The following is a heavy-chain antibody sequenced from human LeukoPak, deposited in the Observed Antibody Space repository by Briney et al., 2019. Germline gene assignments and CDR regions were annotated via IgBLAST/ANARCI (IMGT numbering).Heavy chain of an antibody. V-gene: IGHV3-74*01. J-gene: IGHJ4*02. CDR1: GDYW. CDR3: AKNIVVVPAAIDY. CDR2: INSDGSWT. D-gene: IGHD2-2*01. Sequence: GGSLRLSCAASGDYWMHWVRQVPGKGLVWVSHINSDGSWTSYADSVKCRFTISRDNPKNTLYLQMNSLRAEDTAVYYCAKNIVVVPAAIDYWGQGTLVTVSS.